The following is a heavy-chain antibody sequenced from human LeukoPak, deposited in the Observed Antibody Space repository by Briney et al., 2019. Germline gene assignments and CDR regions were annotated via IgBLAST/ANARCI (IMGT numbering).Heavy chain of an antibody. CDR2: ISSSSSTI. V-gene: IGHV3-48*01. CDR3: ERGAIQLWLSTNPHFDY. CDR1: GFTFSSYA. Sequence: GRSLRLSCAASGFTFSSYAMHWVRQAPGKGLEWVSYISSSSSTIYYADSVKGRFTISRDNAKNSLYLQMNSLRAEDTAVYYCERGAIQLWLSTNPHFDYWGQGTLVTVSS. J-gene: IGHJ4*02. D-gene: IGHD5-18*01.